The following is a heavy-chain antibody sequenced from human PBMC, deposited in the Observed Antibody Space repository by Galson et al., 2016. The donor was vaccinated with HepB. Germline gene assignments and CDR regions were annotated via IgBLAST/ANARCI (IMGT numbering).Heavy chain of an antibody. J-gene: IGHJ4*02. Sequence: SLRLSCAASGFTFSDCAMSWVRQAPGKGLEWVSALSGSGGSTYYTDSVKGRFTISRDNFKNTLYLQMNSLRAEDTAVYYCAKATNNYFGHFFDYWGQGILVTVSS. CDR2: LSGSGGST. CDR1: GFTFSDCA. CDR3: AKATNNYFGHFFDY. V-gene: IGHV3-23*01. D-gene: IGHD2/OR15-2a*01.